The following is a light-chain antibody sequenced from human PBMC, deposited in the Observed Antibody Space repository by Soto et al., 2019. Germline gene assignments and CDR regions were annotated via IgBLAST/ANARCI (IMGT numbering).Light chain of an antibody. CDR3: QQYKSSEIT. V-gene: IGKV1-5*01. Sequence: DIQMTQSPSTLSASVGDRVTITCRASQSLSGALAWYRQKAGMAPELLIYDASTVDIGVPSRFSGSGSGTVFTLTISSLQPEDFAVYYCQQYKSSEITFGRGNKVE. J-gene: IGKJ2*01. CDR2: DAS. CDR1: QSLSGA.